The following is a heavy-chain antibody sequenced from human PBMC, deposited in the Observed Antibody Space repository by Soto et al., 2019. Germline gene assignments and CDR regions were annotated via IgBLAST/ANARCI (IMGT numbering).Heavy chain of an antibody. CDR3: AKGRSYYYYYGVEV. Sequence: GGSLRLSCAASGFTFSDCYMSWIRQAPGKGLEWVSYISNSNSHTKYADSVKGRFTISRDNSKSTLYLQMNSLRAEDTVLYYCAKGRSYYYYYGVEVWGQGTTVTVSS. V-gene: IGHV3-11*05. CDR2: ISNSNSHT. J-gene: IGHJ6*02. CDR1: GFTFSDCY.